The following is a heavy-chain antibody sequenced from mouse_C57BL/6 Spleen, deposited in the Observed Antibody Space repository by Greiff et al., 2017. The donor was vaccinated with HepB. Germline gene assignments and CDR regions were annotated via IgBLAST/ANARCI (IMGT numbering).Heavy chain of an antibody. CDR2: ISSGGDYI. CDR3: TRDPYGNYVDYYAMDY. Sequence: EVMLVESGEGLVKPGGSLKLSCAASGFTFSSYAMSWVRQPPEKRLEWVAYISSGGDYIYYADTVKGRFTISRDNARNTLYLQMSSLKSEDTAMYYCTRDPYGNYVDYYAMDYWGQGTSVTVSS. J-gene: IGHJ4*01. D-gene: IGHD2-1*01. CDR1: GFTFSSYA. V-gene: IGHV5-9-1*02.